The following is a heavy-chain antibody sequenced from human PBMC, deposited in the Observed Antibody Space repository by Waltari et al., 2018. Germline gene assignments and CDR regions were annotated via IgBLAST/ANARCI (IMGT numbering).Heavy chain of an antibody. V-gene: IGHV3-23*04. Sequence: EVQLVESGGGLVQPGGSLRLSCAASGFTFSSYATSWVRQAPGKGLEWVSAISGRGGSTYYADSVKGRFTISRDNSKNTLYLQMNSLRAEDTAVYYCVGFYSGYDLYYFDYWGQGTLVTVSS. CDR1: GFTFSSYA. J-gene: IGHJ4*02. CDR3: VGFYSGYDLYYFDY. D-gene: IGHD5-12*01. CDR2: ISGRGGST.